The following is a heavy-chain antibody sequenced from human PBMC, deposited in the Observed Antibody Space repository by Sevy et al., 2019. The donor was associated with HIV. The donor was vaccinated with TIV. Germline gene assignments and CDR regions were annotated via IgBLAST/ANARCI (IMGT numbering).Heavy chain of an antibody. V-gene: IGHV3-23*01. Sequence: GGSLRLSCVASGFTFSRYAMSWVRQAPGKGLKWVSALGGSVDMTYYADFGKGRFTISRDNSKNTLYLQMNSLRAEDTAVYYCARVVEALPGYYYGMDVWGQGTTVTVSS. CDR2: LGGSVDMT. CDR1: GFTFSRYA. CDR3: ARVVEALPGYYYGMDV. D-gene: IGHD1-26*01. J-gene: IGHJ6*02.